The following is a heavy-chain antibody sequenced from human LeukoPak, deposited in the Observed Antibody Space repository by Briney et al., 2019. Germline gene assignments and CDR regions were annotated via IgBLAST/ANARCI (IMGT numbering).Heavy chain of an antibody. CDR3: ARGPRSYPDY. V-gene: IGHV4-34*01. J-gene: IGHJ4*02. D-gene: IGHD3-10*01. CDR2: INHSGST. CDR1: GGSFSGYY. Sequence: KTSETLSLTCAVYGGSFSGYYWSWIRQPPGKGLEWIGEINHSGSTNYNPSLKSRVTISVDTSKNQFSLKLSSVTAADTAVYYRARGPRSYPDYWGQGTLVTVSS.